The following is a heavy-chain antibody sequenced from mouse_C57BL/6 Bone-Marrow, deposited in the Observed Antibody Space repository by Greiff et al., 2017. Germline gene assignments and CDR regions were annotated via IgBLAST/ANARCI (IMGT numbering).Heavy chain of an antibody. Sequence: EVQLVESGGGLVKPGGSLKLSCAASGFTFSDYGMHWVRQAPEKGLEWVAYISSGKSTIYYADTVKGRFTISRDNAKNTLFLQMTSLRSEDTAMYYCARGSMSKPYYLDYWGQGTTLTVSS. J-gene: IGHJ2*01. CDR1: GFTFSDYG. CDR2: ISSGKSTI. V-gene: IGHV5-17*01. CDR3: ARGSMSKPYYLDY. D-gene: IGHD2-10*02.